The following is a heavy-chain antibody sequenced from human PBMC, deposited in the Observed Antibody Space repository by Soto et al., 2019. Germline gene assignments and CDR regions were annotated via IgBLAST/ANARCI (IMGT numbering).Heavy chain of an antibody. D-gene: IGHD2-2*01. Sequence: QVQLVESGGGVVHPGRSLRLSCAASGFTFNNYGIHWVRQAPGKGLEWVSFISYDGNKKYYADSVKGRFTISRDNSKNTLFLQMNSLRLEDTAVYFCAKDSTRDYYYYMDVWGKGTTVTVSS. CDR1: GFTFNNYG. CDR3: AKDSTRDYYYYMDV. CDR2: ISYDGNKK. V-gene: IGHV3-30*18. J-gene: IGHJ6*03.